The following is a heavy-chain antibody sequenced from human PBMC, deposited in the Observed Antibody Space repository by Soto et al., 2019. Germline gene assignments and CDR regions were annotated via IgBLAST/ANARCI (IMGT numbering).Heavy chain of an antibody. CDR2: INSDGSST. V-gene: IGHV3-74*01. J-gene: IGHJ6*02. CDR3: ATIAAAGLGYYYGMDV. CDR1: GFTFSSYW. Sequence: QPRGSLRLSCAASGFTFSSYWMHWVRQAPGKGLVWVSRINSDGSSTSYADSVKGRFTISRDNAKNTLYLQMNSLRAEDTAVYYCATIAAAGLGYYYGMDVWGQGTTVTVSS. D-gene: IGHD6-13*01.